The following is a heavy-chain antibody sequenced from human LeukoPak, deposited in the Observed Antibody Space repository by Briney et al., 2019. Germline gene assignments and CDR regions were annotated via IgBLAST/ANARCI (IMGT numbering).Heavy chain of an antibody. D-gene: IGHD1-26*01. CDR1: GFTFSSCS. V-gene: IGHV3-48*01. CDR3: ARAATSWEPPYYFDY. J-gene: IGHJ4*02. Sequence: GGSLRLSCAASGFTFSSCSMNWVRQAPGKVLEWVSYISSSSSTIYYADSVKGRFTISRDNAKNSLYLQMNSLRAEDTAVYYCARAATSWEPPYYFDYWGQGTLVTVSS. CDR2: ISSSSSTI.